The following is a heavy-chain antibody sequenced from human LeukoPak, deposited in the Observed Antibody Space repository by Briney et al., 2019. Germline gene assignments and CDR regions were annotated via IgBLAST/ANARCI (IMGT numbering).Heavy chain of an antibody. CDR1: VLTFSSHA. J-gene: IGHJ4*02. CDR3: AKSYCGGDCG. D-gene: IGHD2-21*02. V-gene: IGHV3-30*07. CDR2: ISFDVSIT. Sequence: PGSSLRLSCAASVLTFSSHAMHWVRQAPGKGLEWVAVISFDVSITYYADSVKGRFTISRDNSKNSLSLQMNSLRAEDTAVYYCAKSYCGGDCGWGPGTLVTVSS.